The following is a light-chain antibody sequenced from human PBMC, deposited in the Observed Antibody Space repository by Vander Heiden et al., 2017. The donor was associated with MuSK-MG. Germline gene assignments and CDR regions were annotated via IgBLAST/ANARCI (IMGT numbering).Light chain of an antibody. CDR3: QHDHSWPLT. V-gene: IGKV3-15*01. Sequence: EIVLTQSPATLSVSPGERATLSCRASQSFSTYLAWYQQKPGQAPRLLIYDESTRATGIPATFTGSRSGTEFTLTISSLQSEDFAVYYCQHDHSWPLTFGGGTKVEIK. CDR1: QSFSTY. CDR2: DES. J-gene: IGKJ4*01.